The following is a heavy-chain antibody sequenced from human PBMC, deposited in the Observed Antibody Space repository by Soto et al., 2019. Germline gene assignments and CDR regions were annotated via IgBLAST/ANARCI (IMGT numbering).Heavy chain of an antibody. D-gene: IGHD3-22*01. CDR3: ARDHYDTSWGYYYGMDV. CDR2: IHSGGIT. Sequence: GGSLRLSCAASGFTVSDNYMSWVRQAPGKGLEWVSVIHSGGITYYADSVKGRFTISRDISKNTVYLQMNSLRVEDTAVYYCARDHYDTSWGYYYGMDVWGQGTTVTVSS. V-gene: IGHV3-66*01. J-gene: IGHJ6*02. CDR1: GFTVSDNY.